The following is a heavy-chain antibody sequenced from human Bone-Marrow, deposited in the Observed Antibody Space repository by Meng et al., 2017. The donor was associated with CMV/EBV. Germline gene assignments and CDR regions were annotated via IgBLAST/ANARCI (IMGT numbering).Heavy chain of an antibody. D-gene: IGHD3-16*01. Sequence: GEFLKISCAASGFIFSIYDMCWVRQGPGEGLEWVSHISASGDSTYYGDSVKGRFTISRDNSKNTLYLQMNTLRVEDTAVYYCAKLGPGLYAPRNGFDSWGQGTLVTVSS. CDR1: GFIFSIYD. CDR3: AKLGPGLYAPRNGFDS. V-gene: IGHV3-23*01. CDR2: ISASGDST. J-gene: IGHJ4*02.